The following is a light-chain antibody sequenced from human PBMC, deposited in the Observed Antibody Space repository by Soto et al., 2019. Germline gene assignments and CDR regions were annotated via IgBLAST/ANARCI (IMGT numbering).Light chain of an antibody. CDR2: DAS. V-gene: IGKV3-11*01. CDR3: QQRSDWPST. Sequence: EIVLTQSPATLSLSPGNRATLSCRASESVSRYVAWYQQKPGQAPRLLIYDASSRAAGIPARFSGSGSGTDFTLTITSLEPEDFAVYYCQQRSDWPSTFGGGTKVEIK. CDR1: ESVSRY. J-gene: IGKJ4*01.